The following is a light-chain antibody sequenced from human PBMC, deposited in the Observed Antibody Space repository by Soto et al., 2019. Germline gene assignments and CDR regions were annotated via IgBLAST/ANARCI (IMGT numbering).Light chain of an antibody. Sequence: ENVLTQSPGTLSLSXXXXXTLSCRASQSVSSGHLAWYQQKPGQAPRLLIYGVSSRATGIPDRFSGSGSGTDFALTISRLEPEDFAVYYCQQYGSSPWTFGQGTKVEI. J-gene: IGKJ1*01. V-gene: IGKV3-20*01. CDR1: QSVSSGH. CDR2: GVS. CDR3: QQYGSSPWT.